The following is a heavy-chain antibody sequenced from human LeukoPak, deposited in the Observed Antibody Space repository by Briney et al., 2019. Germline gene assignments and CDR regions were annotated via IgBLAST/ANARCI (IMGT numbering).Heavy chain of an antibody. CDR2: TYYRSKWYS. J-gene: IGHJ4*02. D-gene: IGHD6-19*01. CDR3: ARDVATTGWYTFDY. CDR1: GDSFSSINGA. V-gene: IGHV6-1*01. Sequence: SQTLSLTCAISGDSFSSINGAWNWVRQSPSRGLEWLGRTYYRSKWYSDYAVPIQGRMSINPGTSKNQFTLHLFSVTPDDTAVYYCARDVATTGWYTFDYWGQGTRVTVSS.